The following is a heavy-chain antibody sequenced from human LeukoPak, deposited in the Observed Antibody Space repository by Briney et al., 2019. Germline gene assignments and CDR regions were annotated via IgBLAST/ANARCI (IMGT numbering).Heavy chain of an antibody. V-gene: IGHV3-30*03. CDR1: GITFSSYG. CDR2: ISYDGSNK. J-gene: IGHJ4*02. CDR3: ATSGIMWYNWNDNPFDY. Sequence: PGGSLRLSCVVSGITFSSYGMHWVRQAPGKGLEWVAVISYDGSNKYYADSVKGRFTISRDNSKNTLYLQMNSLRAEDTAVYYCATSGIMWYNWNDNPFDYWGQGTLVTVSS. D-gene: IGHD1-1*01.